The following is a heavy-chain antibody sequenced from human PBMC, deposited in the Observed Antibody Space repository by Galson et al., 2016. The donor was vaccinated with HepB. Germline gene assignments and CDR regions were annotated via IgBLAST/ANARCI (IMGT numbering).Heavy chain of an antibody. J-gene: IGHJ4*02. Sequence: TLSLTCGVYGDSINKRDYSWTWIRQPPEKGLEWVAYMSHSGDTKYNPSLNGRVAMSVDRSKNHFSLKLYFVTAADTAVYYCARLADFGSRSIDYWGQGTLVAVSS. CDR1: GDSINKRDYS. V-gene: IGHV4-30-2*01. CDR3: ARLADFGSRSIDY. D-gene: IGHD3-3*01. CDR2: MSHSGDT.